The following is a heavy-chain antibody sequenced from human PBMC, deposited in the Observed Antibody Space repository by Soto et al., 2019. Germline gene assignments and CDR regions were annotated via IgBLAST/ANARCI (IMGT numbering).Heavy chain of an antibody. Sequence: GGSLRLSCAASGFTFSSYAMSWVRQAPGKGLDWVSAISGSGGSTYYADSVKGRFTISRDNSKNTLYLQMNSLRADDTAVYYCAKPDDFWSGFVFTYWGQGTLVTVSS. CDR1: GFTFSSYA. V-gene: IGHV3-23*01. J-gene: IGHJ4*02. D-gene: IGHD3-3*01. CDR2: ISGSGGST. CDR3: AKPDDFWSGFVFTY.